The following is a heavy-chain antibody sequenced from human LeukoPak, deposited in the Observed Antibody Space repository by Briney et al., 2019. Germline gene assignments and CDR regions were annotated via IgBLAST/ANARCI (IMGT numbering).Heavy chain of an antibody. Sequence: PAESLSLTWAVYGVSFSGYCWSWIRQPPGDGLEWVGEINHSGSTNHNPSLKSRVAISADTTNNKFSLKRSSVARTHTAVPYFGSSPLWYGELRWFDAWGQGTLVTVSS. CDR1: GVSFSGYC. CDR3: GSSPLWYGELRWFDA. V-gene: IGHV4-34*01. J-gene: IGHJ5*02. CDR2: INHSGST. D-gene: IGHD3-10*01.